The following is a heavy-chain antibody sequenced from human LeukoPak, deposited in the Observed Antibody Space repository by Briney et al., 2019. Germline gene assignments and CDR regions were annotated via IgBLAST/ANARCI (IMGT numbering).Heavy chain of an antibody. J-gene: IGHJ6*03. CDR2: IYSGGST. CDR1: GFTVSSNY. CDR3: ARDSYSSGWAPGDYYYMDV. Sequence: GGSLRLSCAASGFTVSSNYMSWVRQAPGKGREWVSVIYSGGSTYYADSVKGRFTISRDNSKNTLYLQMNSLRAEDTAVYYCARDSYSSGWAPGDYYYMDVWGKGTTVIVSS. D-gene: IGHD6-19*01. V-gene: IGHV3-53*01.